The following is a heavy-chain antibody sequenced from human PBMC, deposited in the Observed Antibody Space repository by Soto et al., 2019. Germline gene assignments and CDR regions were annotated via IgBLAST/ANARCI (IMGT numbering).Heavy chain of an antibody. CDR3: ARVKPGLRPGPDYYYYYGMDV. Sequence: ASVKVSCKASGYTFTSYGISWVRQAPGQGLEWMGWISAYNGNTNYAQKLQGRVTMTTDTSTSTAYMELRSLRSDDTAVYYCARVKPGLRPGPDYYYYYGMDVWGQGTTVTVSS. CDR2: ISAYNGNT. CDR1: GYTFTSYG. J-gene: IGHJ6*02. D-gene: IGHD4-17*01. V-gene: IGHV1-18*01.